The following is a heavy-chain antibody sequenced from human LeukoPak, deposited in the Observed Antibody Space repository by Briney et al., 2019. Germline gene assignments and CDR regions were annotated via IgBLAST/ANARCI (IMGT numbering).Heavy chain of an antibody. CDR1: GFTFSSYA. J-gene: IGHJ4*02. V-gene: IGHV3-23*01. Sequence: GGSLRLSCAASGFTFSSYAMSWVRQAPGKGLEWVSAISGSGGSIYYADSVKGRFTISRDNSKNTLYLQMNSLRAEDTAVYYCAKDLGYDSSLDYWGQGALVTVSS. CDR2: ISGSGGSI. CDR3: AKDLGYDSSLDY. D-gene: IGHD3-22*01.